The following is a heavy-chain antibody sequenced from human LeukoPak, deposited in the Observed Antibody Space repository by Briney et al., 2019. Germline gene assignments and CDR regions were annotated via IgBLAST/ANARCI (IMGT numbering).Heavy chain of an antibody. CDR3: ARARGSSSSYYMDV. CDR1: GYTFTSYD. V-gene: IGHV1-8*03. D-gene: IGHD1-26*01. J-gene: IGHJ6*03. CDR2: MNPNSGNT. Sequence: ASVKVSCKASGYTFTSYDINWVRQATGQELEWMGWMNPNSGNTGYAQKFQGRVTITRNTSISTAYMELSSLRSEDTAVYYCARARGSSSSYYMDVWGEGTTVTVSS.